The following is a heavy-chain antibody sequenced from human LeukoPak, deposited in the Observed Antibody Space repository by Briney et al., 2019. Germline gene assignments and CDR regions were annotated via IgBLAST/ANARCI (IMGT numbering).Heavy chain of an antibody. J-gene: IGHJ4*02. CDR2: IYYSGST. Sequence: SETLSLTCTVSGGSISSYYWSWIRQPPGKGLEWIGYIYYSGSTNYNPSLKSRVTISVDTSKNQFSLKLSSVTAADTAVYYCASQSTQDSSGWPFDYWGQGTLVTVSS. CDR1: GGSISSYY. D-gene: IGHD6-19*01. CDR3: ASQSTQDSSGWPFDY. V-gene: IGHV4-59*08.